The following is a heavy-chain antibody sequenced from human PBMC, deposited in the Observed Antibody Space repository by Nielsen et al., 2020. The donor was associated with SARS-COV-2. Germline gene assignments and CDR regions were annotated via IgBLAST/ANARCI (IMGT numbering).Heavy chain of an antibody. CDR3: ARVRAITIFGVVNWFDP. CDR1: GGSISSGGYY. V-gene: IGHV4-31*03. D-gene: IGHD3-3*01. Sequence: SETLSLTCTVSGGSISSGGYYWSWIRQHPGKGLEWIGYIYYSGSTYYNPSLKSRVTISVDTSKNQFSLKLSPVTAADTAVYYCARVRAITIFGVVNWFDPWGQGTLVTVSS. J-gene: IGHJ5*02. CDR2: IYYSGST.